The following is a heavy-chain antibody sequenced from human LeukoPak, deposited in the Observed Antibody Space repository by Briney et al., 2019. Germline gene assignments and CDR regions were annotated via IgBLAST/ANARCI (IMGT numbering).Heavy chain of an antibody. J-gene: IGHJ4*02. CDR3: ARGFRRSSSSRGDY. CDR2: IYHSGST. V-gene: IGHV4-30-2*01. Sequence: PSQTLSLTCAVSGGSISSGGYSWSWIRQPPGKGLEWIGYIYHSGSTYYNPSLKSRVTISVDTSKNQFSLKLSSVTAADTAVYYCARGFRRSSSSRGDYWGQGTLVTVSS. D-gene: IGHD6-6*01. CDR1: GGSISSGGYS.